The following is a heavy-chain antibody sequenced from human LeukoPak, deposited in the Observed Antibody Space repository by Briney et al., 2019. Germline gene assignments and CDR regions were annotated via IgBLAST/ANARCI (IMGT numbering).Heavy chain of an antibody. J-gene: IGHJ4*02. Sequence: SETLSLTCTVSDGSISNYYWTWIRQPAGKGLEWIGRIYVSGSTNYNPSLKSRVTISVDTSKDQFSLKLNSVTAADTAVYYCARGLPGNWGSYVYWGQGTLVTVSS. V-gene: IGHV4-4*07. D-gene: IGHD3-16*01. CDR2: IYVSGST. CDR3: ARGLPGNWGSYVY. CDR1: DGSISNYY.